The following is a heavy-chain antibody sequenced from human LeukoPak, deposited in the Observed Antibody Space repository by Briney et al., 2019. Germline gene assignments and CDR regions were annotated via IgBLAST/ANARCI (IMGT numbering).Heavy chain of an antibody. J-gene: IGHJ6*03. V-gene: IGHV4-39*07. D-gene: IGHD5-24*01. Sequence: PAQTLSLTSTVPGGSISSTSYYSGWFRQPPGKGLEWIGSIYYSGSTYYNPSLKSRVTISVDTSKNQFSLNLSSVTAADTAVYYCARGGYNYYYYYRDVWGKGTTPTDCS. CDR2: IYYSGST. CDR3: ARGGYNYYYYYRDV. CDR1: GGSISSTSYY.